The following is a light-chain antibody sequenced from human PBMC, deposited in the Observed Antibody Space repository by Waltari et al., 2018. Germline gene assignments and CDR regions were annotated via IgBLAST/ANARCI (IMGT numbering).Light chain of an antibody. CDR3: SAWDGSLNTWL. J-gene: IGLJ3*02. Sequence: QAGLTHPPSVSKGLRQTATLTCTGHTKNVGDEAQYWLQKQQGHTHKVLSYRNTHRPSGISEKFSASRSGNTAYLTISGLQPEDEADYYCSAWDGSLNTWLFGGGTKLTVL. CDR1: TKNVGDEA. CDR2: RNT. V-gene: IGLV10-54*04.